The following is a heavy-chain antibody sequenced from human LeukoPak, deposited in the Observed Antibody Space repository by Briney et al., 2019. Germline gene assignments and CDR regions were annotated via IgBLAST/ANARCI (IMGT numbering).Heavy chain of an antibody. CDR1: GDSIGSYY. J-gene: IGHJ5*02. D-gene: IGHD6-19*01. V-gene: IGHV4-59*01. CDR3: ARAGTYSSGWEFDP. CDR2: IYYSGST. Sequence: SETLSLTCTVSGDSIGSYYWSWIRQPPGKGLEWIGYIYYSGSTNYNPSLKSRVTISIDTSMNQFSLNLSSVTAADTAVYYCARAGTYSSGWEFDPRGQGTLVTVSS.